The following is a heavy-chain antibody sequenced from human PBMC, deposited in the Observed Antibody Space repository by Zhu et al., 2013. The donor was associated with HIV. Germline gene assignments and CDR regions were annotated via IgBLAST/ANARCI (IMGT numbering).Heavy chain of an antibody. D-gene: IGHD5-12*01. CDR2: IIPVFGTP. CDR1: GGSFSSYA. CDR3: ASRLTSWLQLVDWYFDL. V-gene: IGHV1-69*06. Sequence: QVQLVQSGAEVKRPGSSVKVSCKASGGSFSSYAISWVRQVPGEGLEWLGGIIPVFGTPNYAQKFQSRLTITADRSTSTAYMELRGLRSGDTAIYYCASRLTSWLQLVDWYFDLWGRGTLVTV. J-gene: IGHJ2*01.